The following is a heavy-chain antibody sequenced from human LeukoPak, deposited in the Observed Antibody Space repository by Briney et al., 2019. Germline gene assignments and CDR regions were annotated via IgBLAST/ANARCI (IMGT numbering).Heavy chain of an antibody. Sequence: SETLSLTCTVSGGSISSSSYYWGWIRQPPGKGLEWIGSIYYSGSTYYNPSLKSRVTISVDTSKNQFSLKLSSVTAADTAVYYCASYSYYYDSSGYFDYWGQGTLVTVSS. CDR1: GGSISSSSYY. CDR2: IYYSGST. D-gene: IGHD3-22*01. J-gene: IGHJ4*02. V-gene: IGHV4-39*07. CDR3: ASYSYYYDSSGYFDY.